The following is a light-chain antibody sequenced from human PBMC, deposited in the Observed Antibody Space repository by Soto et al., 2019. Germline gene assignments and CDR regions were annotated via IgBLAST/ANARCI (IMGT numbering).Light chain of an antibody. CDR2: DDN. CDR1: SSNIGGNS. Sequence: QAGLKQPPSVYWAAGQKFTIFLSGSSSNIGGNSVSWYQQLPGTAPKLLIYDDNKRPSGIPDRFSGSKSGTSATLGITGFQTGDEADYYCGSWDSSLSAYVFGTGTKVTVL. V-gene: IGLV1-51*01. J-gene: IGLJ1*01. CDR3: GSWDSSLSAYV.